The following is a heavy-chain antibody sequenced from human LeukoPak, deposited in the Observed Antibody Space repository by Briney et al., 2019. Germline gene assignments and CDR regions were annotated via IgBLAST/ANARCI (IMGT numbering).Heavy chain of an antibody. CDR2: TYYRSKWYN. Sequence: SQTLSLTCAISGDSVSSNSATWTWIRQSPSRGLEWLGRTYYRSKWYNDYAVSVKSRITINPDTSRNQFSLQLNTVTPEDTAVYYCARGSSINSWFFDYWGQGTLVTVSS. CDR3: ARGSSINSWFFDY. D-gene: IGHD6-13*01. J-gene: IGHJ4*02. V-gene: IGHV6-1*01. CDR1: GDSVSSNSAT.